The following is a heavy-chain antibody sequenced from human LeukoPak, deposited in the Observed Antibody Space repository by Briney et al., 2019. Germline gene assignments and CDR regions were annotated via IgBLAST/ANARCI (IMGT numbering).Heavy chain of an antibody. CDR3: ARGPNSSWSGLDF. Sequence: GGSLRLSCTASGFSFSGHWMHWARHLPGKGLVWVSRISPTGSTTSYADSVKGRFTVSRDNAKNTLYLQVNNLRAEDTAVYYCARGPNSSWSGLDFWGQGTLLTVSS. J-gene: IGHJ4*02. CDR1: GFSFSGHW. D-gene: IGHD6-6*01. V-gene: IGHV3-74*01. CDR2: ISPTGSTT.